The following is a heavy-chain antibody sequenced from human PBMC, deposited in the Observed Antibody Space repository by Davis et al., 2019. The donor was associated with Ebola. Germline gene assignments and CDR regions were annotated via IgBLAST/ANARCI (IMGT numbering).Heavy chain of an antibody. V-gene: IGHV5-51*01. J-gene: IGHJ4*02. CDR3: ARDGYSSGWSFDY. Sequence: GESLKISCRGSGYSFSTYWIGWVRQKPGKGLEWMGIVYPGDSDTRYRRSFQGQVTISFDKSISTAFLHWSNLKASDTAMYYCARDGYSSGWSFDYWGQGTLVTVSS. CDR2: VYPGDSDT. CDR1: GYSFSTYW. D-gene: IGHD6-19*01.